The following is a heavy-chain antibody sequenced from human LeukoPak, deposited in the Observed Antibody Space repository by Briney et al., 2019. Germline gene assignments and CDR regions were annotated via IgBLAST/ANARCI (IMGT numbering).Heavy chain of an antibody. J-gene: IGHJ4*02. V-gene: IGHV3-33*01. CDR3: ARDDGSGSYLAVF. CDR1: GCTFSSYG. CDR2: IWYDGSNK. Sequence: GGSLRLSCAASGCTFSSYGMHWVRQAPGKGLEWVAVIWYDGSNKYYADSVKGRFTISRDNSKNTLYLQMNSLRAEDTAVYYCARDDGSGSYLAVFWGQGTLVTVSS. D-gene: IGHD3-10*01.